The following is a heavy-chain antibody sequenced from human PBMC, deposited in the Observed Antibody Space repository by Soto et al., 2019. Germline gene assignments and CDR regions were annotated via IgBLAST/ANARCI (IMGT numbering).Heavy chain of an antibody. D-gene: IGHD3-16*02. CDR2: ISSSSSYI. CDR3: ARDRQTWTYYDYIWGSYRSGDAFDI. Sequence: GGSLRLSCAASGFTFSSYSMNWVRQAPGKGLEWVSSISSSSSYIYYADSVKGRFTISRDNAKNSLYLQMNSLRAEDTAVYYCARDRQTWTYYDYIWGSYRSGDAFDIWGQGTMVTVSS. J-gene: IGHJ3*02. V-gene: IGHV3-21*01. CDR1: GFTFSSYS.